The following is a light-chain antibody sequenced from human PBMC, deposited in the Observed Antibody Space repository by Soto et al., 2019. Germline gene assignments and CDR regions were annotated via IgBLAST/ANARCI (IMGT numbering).Light chain of an antibody. V-gene: IGKV1-39*01. J-gene: IGKJ2*01. CDR1: QGISTY. Sequence: DIQITQSPSSLSESAGDRVTITCRASQGISTYLNWYQQKPGKAPKLLIYAASSLQSGVPSRFSGSASGTDFTLTISSLQPEDFATYYCQQSYSAPHTFGQGTKVDIK. CDR3: QQSYSAPHT. CDR2: AAS.